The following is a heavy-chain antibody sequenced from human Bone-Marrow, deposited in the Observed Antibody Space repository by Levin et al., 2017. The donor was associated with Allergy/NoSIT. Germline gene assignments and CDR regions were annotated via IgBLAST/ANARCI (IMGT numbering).Heavy chain of an antibody. V-gene: IGHV3-7*05. Sequence: GGSLRLSCVASGLTFSGYWMTWVRQAPGKGLEWVANIKNDGTEKYYVDSVKGRFTISRDNAKNSQYLQMSSLRVEDTAIYHCAVGEGWLRFGSWGQGTVVTVSS. D-gene: IGHD6-19*01. CDR1: GLTFSGYW. CDR3: AVGEGWLRFGS. J-gene: IGHJ5*01. CDR2: IKNDGTEK.